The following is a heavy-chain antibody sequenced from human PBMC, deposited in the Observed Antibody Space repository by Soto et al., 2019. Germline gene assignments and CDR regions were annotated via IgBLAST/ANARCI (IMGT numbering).Heavy chain of an antibody. CDR2: INHSGST. V-gene: IGHV4-34*01. D-gene: IGHD3-3*01. CDR3: ARRSYYDFWSGYLDY. CDR1: GGSFSGYY. Sequence: QVQLQQWGAGLLKPSETLSLTCAVYGGSFSGYYWSWIRQPPGKGLEWIGEINHSGSTNYNPSLKSRVTISVDTSKNQFSLKLSSVTAADTAVYYCARRSYYDFWSGYLDYWGQGTLVTVSS. J-gene: IGHJ4*02.